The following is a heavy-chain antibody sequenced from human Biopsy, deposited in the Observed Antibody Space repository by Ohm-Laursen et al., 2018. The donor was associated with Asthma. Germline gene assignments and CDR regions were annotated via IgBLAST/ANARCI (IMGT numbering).Heavy chain of an antibody. J-gene: IGHJ5*02. D-gene: IGHD2-2*01. CDR3: ARAGQCSSASCYNPGWVDP. CDR2: INHSGST. CDR1: GGSFSGYY. V-gene: IGHV4-34*01. Sequence: TLSLTCAVYGGSFSGYYWSWIRQPPGKGLEWIGEINHSGSTNYNPSLKSRVTISVDTSKNQFFLKLSSVTAADTAVYYCARAGQCSSASCYNPGWVDPWGQGTLVTVSS.